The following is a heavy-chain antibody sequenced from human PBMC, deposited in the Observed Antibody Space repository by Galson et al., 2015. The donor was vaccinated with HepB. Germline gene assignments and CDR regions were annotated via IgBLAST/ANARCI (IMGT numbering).Heavy chain of an antibody. CDR2: MWYDGTNE. V-gene: IGHV3-33*08. J-gene: IGHJ6*02. Sequence: SLRLSCAASGFTFSSFGMHWVRQAPGKGLEWVAVMWYDGTNEDYADSVKGRFTICRDNSKNTLYLQMNSLRAEDTAVYYCARDQQVTNHYYYYGMDVWGQGTTVTVSS. D-gene: IGHD4-17*01. CDR3: ARDQQVTNHYYYYGMDV. CDR1: GFTFSSFG.